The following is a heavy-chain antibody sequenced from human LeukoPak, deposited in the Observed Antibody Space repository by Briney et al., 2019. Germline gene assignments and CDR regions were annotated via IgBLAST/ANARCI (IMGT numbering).Heavy chain of an antibody. D-gene: IGHD5-18*01. CDR2: INPNAGST. CDR3: ARAPDNYGIDDY. Sequence: ASVKVSCKASGYTFTSYYMHWVRQAPGQGLEWVGIINPNAGSTSYAEKFRDRVTMTRDTSTSTVYMELSSLRFEDTAVYYCARAPDNYGIDDYWGQGTLVTVSS. CDR1: GYTFTSYY. J-gene: IGHJ4*02. V-gene: IGHV1-46*01.